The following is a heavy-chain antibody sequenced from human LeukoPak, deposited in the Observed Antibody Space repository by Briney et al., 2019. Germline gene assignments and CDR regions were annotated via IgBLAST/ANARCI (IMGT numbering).Heavy chain of an antibody. V-gene: IGHV1-69*04. Sequence: ASVEVSCKASGGTFSSYAISWVRQAPGQGLEWMGRIIPIFGIANYAQKFQGRVTITADKSTSTAYMELSSLRSEDTAVYYCAREDGVEQPGMDVWGQGTTVTVSS. CDR2: IIPIFGIA. D-gene: IGHD1/OR15-1a*01. CDR3: AREDGVEQPGMDV. CDR1: GGTFSSYA. J-gene: IGHJ6*02.